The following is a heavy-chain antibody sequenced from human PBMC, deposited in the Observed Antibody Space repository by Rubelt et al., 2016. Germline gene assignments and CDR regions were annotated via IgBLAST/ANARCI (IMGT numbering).Heavy chain of an antibody. CDR2: TYYRSKWYN. Sequence: QVQLQQSGPGLVKPSQTLSLTCALSGDSVSSNSATRNWIRQSPSRGFEWLARTYYRSKWYNDYAVSVKSRIIINPDTSKNQFSLQLNSVTPEDTAVYYCASSMRYFDYWGQGTLVTVSS. V-gene: IGHV6-1*01. D-gene: IGHD2-8*01. CDR1: GDSVSSNSAT. CDR3: ASSMRYFDY. J-gene: IGHJ4*02.